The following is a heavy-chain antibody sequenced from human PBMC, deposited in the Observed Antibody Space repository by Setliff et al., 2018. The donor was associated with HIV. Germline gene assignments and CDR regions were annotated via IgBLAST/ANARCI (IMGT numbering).Heavy chain of an antibody. D-gene: IGHD6-13*01. CDR3: ARDRWFSNNWYSDY. CDR1: GFTFSNNW. CDR2: IKQDGSVK. Sequence: GGSLRLSCAASGFTFSNNWMAWVRLAPGKGLGWVANIKQDGSVKNYVDSVRGRFTISRDNAENSLFLQMTGLRPEDTAMYYCARDRWFSNNWYSDYWGQGTLVTVPS. J-gene: IGHJ4*02. V-gene: IGHV3-7*05.